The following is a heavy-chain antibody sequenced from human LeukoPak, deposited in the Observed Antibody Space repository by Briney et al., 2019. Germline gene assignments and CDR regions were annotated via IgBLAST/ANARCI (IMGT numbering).Heavy chain of an antibody. CDR1: GFTFSNYW. Sequence: GRSLRLSCAASGFTFSNYWMTWFRQTPGKGLEWVGNIKQDGSEKYYVDSVKGRFTISRDNAKNSLYLQMNSLRAEDTAVYYCAELGITMIGGVWGKRTTVTISS. CDR3: AELGITMIGGV. D-gene: IGHD3-10*02. CDR2: IKQDGSEK. V-gene: IGHV3-7*01. J-gene: IGHJ6*04.